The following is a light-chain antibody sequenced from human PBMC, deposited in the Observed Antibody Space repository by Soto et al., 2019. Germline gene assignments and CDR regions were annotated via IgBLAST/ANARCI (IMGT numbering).Light chain of an antibody. V-gene: IGKV1-5*03. Sequence: DIPMTQSPSTLSASVGDRVIITCRASQSISSWLAWYQQKPGKAPNLLIYRASTLKSGIPSRFSGSGSATEFTLTISSLQPDDFATYYCQQYDRASWTFGQGTKVEIK. CDR1: QSISSW. J-gene: IGKJ1*01. CDR3: QQYDRASWT. CDR2: RAS.